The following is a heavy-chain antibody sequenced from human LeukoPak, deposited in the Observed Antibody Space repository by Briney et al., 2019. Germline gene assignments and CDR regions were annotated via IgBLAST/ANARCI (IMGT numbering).Heavy chain of an antibody. V-gene: IGHV3-23*01. CDR1: GLTFSTYA. Sequence: GGSLRLSCAASGLTFSTYAMSWVRQAPGKGLEWVSMISSSGVSTYYAGSVEGRFTISRDNSKNTLYLQMNSLRVEDTAVYYCAKRAVGLTFDYWGQGTLVTASS. CDR2: ISSSGVST. J-gene: IGHJ4*02. CDR3: AKRAVGLTFDY. D-gene: IGHD1-26*01.